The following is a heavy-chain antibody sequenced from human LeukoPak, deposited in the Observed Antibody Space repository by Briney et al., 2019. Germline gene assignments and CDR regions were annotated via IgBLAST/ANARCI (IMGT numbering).Heavy chain of an antibody. CDR1: GYTFTGYY. V-gene: IGHV1-2*02. J-gene: IGHJ4*02. D-gene: IGHD5-18*01. CDR2: INPNSGGT. CDR3: ARAGYSYGWGDFDY. Sequence: GASVKVSCKASGYTFTGYYIHWVRQAPGQGLEWMGWINPNSGGTNYAQKFQGRVTMTRDTSISTAYMELSRLRSDDTAVYYCARAGYSYGWGDFDYWGQGTLVTVSS.